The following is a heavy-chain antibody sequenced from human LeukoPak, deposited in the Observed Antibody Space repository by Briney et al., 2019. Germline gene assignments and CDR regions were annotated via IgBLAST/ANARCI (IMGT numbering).Heavy chain of an antibody. Sequence: SETLSLTCTVSGGFISSSSYYWGWIRQPPGTGLEWIGSIYYSGSTYYNPSLKSRVTISVDTSKNQFSLKLSSVTAADTAVYYCARHSVVPAAIWFDPWGQGTLVTVSS. J-gene: IGHJ5*02. D-gene: IGHD2-2*01. V-gene: IGHV4-39*01. CDR1: GGFISSSSYY. CDR3: ARHSVVPAAIWFDP. CDR2: IYYSGST.